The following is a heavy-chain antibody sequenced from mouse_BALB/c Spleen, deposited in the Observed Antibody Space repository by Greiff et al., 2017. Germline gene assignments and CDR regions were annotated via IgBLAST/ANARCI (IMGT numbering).Heavy chain of an antibody. CDR3: ARERYGNFDY. CDR2: ISSGGSYT. CDR1: GFTFSSYA. V-gene: IGHV5-9-4*01. J-gene: IGHJ2*01. D-gene: IGHD2-10*02. Sequence: EVKLVESGGGLVKPGGSLKLSCAASGFTFSSYAMSWVRQSPEKRLEWVAEISSGGSYTYYPDTVTGRFTISRDNAKNTLYLEMSSLRSEDTAMYYCARERYGNFDYWGQGTTLTVSS.